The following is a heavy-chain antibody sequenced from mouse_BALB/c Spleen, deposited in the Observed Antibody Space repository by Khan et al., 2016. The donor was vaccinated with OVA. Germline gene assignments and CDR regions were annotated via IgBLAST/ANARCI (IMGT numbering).Heavy chain of an antibody. J-gene: IGHJ4*01. V-gene: IGHV2-6-7*01. CDR2: IWGDGST. CDR1: GFSLTGYG. CDR3: ARAYYGNYREAMDY. D-gene: IGHD2-10*01. Sequence: VQLLESGPGLVAPSQSLSITCTVSGFSLTGYGVNWVRQPPGKGLEWLGMIWGDGSTDYNLALKSRLSISKDNSKSQVFLKMNSLQNDDTARYYCARAYYGNYREAMDYWGQGTSVTVSS.